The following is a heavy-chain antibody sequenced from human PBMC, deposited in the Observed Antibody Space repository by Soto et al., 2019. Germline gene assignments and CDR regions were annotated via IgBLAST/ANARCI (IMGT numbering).Heavy chain of an antibody. CDR1: GFTVSSNY. V-gene: IGHV3-66*01. Sequence: PGGSLRLSCAASGFTVSSNYMSWVRQAPGKGLEWVSVIYSGGSTYYADSVKGRFTISRDNSKNTLYLQMNSLRAEDTAVYYCARDRDYYGSAYWGQGTLVTVSS. CDR2: IYSGGST. CDR3: ARDRDYYGSAY. J-gene: IGHJ4*02. D-gene: IGHD3-10*01.